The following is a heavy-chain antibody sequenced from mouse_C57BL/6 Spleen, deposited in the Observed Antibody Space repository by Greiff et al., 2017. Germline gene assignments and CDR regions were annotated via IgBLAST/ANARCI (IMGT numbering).Heavy chain of an antibody. V-gene: IGHV5-9-1*02. Sequence: EVQRVESGEGLVKPGGSLKLSCAASGFTFSSYAMSWVRQTPEKRLEWVAYISSGGDYIYYADTVKGRFTISRDNARNTLYLQMSSLKSEDTAMYYCTRDNYGDYFDYWGQGTTLTVSS. CDR2: ISSGGDYI. CDR3: TRDNYGDYFDY. D-gene: IGHD1-2*01. CDR1: GFTFSSYA. J-gene: IGHJ2*01.